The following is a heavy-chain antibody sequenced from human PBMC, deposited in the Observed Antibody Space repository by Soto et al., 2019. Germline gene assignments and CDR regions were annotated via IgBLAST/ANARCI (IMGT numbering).Heavy chain of an antibody. CDR1: GFSLTTRGVG. J-gene: IGHJ5*02. CDR3: AHIPNYYQYDWFDP. CDR2: IYWDDDK. Sequence: QITLKESGPTLVKPTQTLTLTCTFSGFSLTTRGVGLGWIRQPPGNALECLALIYWDDDKRYSPSLQSRLSITKDTSKNQVVLTMTNVDPVDTATYYCAHIPNYYQYDWFDPWGQGTLVSVSP. D-gene: IGHD3-16*01. V-gene: IGHV2-5*02.